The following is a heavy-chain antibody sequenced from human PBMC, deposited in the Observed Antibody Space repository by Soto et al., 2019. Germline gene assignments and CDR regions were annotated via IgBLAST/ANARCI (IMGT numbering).Heavy chain of an antibody. V-gene: IGHV3-23*01. Sequence: GGSLRLSCAASGFTFSSYAMSWVRQAPGKGLEWVSAISGSGGSTYYADSVKGQFTISRDNSKNTLYLQMNSLRAEDTAVYYCAKVLRGYSSSPYYFDYWGQGTLVTVSS. CDR1: GFTFSSYA. CDR3: AKVLRGYSSSPYYFDY. CDR2: ISGSGGST. J-gene: IGHJ4*02. D-gene: IGHD6-6*01.